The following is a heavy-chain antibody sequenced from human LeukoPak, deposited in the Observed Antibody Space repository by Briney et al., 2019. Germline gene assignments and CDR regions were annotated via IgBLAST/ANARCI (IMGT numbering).Heavy chain of an antibody. CDR1: GFSLSTSGMC. CDR2: IDWDDDK. Sequence: SGPTLVNPTQTLTLTCSFSGFSLSTSGMCVSWIRQPPGKALEWLARIDWDDDKYYSTSLKTRLTISRDTSKNQVVLTMTNMDPVDTATYYCARDTYDSSGYLFDYWGQGTLVTVSS. J-gene: IGHJ4*02. D-gene: IGHD3-22*01. CDR3: ARDTYDSSGYLFDY. V-gene: IGHV2-70*11.